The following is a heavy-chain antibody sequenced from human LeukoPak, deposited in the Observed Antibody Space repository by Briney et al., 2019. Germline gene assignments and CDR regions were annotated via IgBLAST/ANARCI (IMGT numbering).Heavy chain of an antibody. V-gene: IGHV4-30-4*08. CDR1: GGSFSSGDYY. Sequence: SETLSLTCTVSGGSFSSGDYYWSWIRQPPGKGLEWIGYIYYSGSTYYNPSLKSRVTISVDTSKNQFSLKLSSVTAADTAVYYCARDLPRYNWNYADAFDIWGQGTMVTVSS. D-gene: IGHD1-7*01. J-gene: IGHJ3*02. CDR3: ARDLPRYNWNYADAFDI. CDR2: IYYSGST.